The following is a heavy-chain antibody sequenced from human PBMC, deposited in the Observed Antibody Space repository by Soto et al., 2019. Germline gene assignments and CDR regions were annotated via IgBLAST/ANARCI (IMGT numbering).Heavy chain of an antibody. CDR3: AKLGRGDY. J-gene: IGHJ4*02. Sequence: QVQLQQWGAGLLKPSETLSLACAVYGGSFSGYYWSWIRQPPGKGLEWIGEINHSGSTNYNPSLKSRVTISVDTSKNQFSLKLSSVTAADTAVYYCAKLGRGDYWGQGTLVTVSS. CDR2: INHSGST. V-gene: IGHV4-34*01. D-gene: IGHD7-27*01. CDR1: GGSFSGYY.